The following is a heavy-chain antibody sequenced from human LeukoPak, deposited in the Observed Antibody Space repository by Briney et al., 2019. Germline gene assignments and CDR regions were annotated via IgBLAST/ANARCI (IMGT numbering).Heavy chain of an antibody. D-gene: IGHD3-22*01. CDR2: ISYDGSNK. J-gene: IGHJ4*02. Sequence: GGSLRLSCAASGFTFSSYAMHWVRQAPGKGLEWVAVISYDGSNKYYADSVKGRFTISRDNSKNTLYLQMNSLRAEDTAVYYCARDLGSSGYFGKLFDYWGQGTLVTVSS. V-gene: IGHV3-30-3*01. CDR1: GFTFSSYA. CDR3: ARDLGSSGYFGKLFDY.